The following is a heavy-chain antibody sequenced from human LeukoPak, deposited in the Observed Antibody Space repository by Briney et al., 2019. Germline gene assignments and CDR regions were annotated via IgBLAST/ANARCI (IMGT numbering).Heavy chain of an antibody. CDR1: GFTFSDYN. V-gene: IGHV3-30*18. CDR3: AKVRWDNSGWYYSGS. D-gene: IGHD6-19*01. CDR2: IFYDGSNK. J-gene: IGHJ4*02. Sequence: GGSLRLSCAASGFTFSDYNMNWLRQAPGKGLEWVAVIFYDGSNKYYADSVKGRFTVSRDNSKNTLYLQVNSLRVEDTAVYYCAKVRWDNSGWYYSGSWGQGTLVTVSS.